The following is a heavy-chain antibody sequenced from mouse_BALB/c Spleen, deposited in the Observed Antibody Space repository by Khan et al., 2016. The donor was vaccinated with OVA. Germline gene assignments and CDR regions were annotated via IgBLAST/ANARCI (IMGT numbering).Heavy chain of an antibody. D-gene: IGHD2-1*01. CDR1: GYTFTSYY. J-gene: IGHJ3*01. Sequence: QVQLKQSGAELVKPGASVKLSRKASGYTFTSYYMYWVKQRPGQGLEWIGEINPSDGDTNFNEKFKSKATLTVDKSSSTVYMQLSSLTSEDSAVYYCTRSGYGTFAYWDQGTLVTVSA. CDR2: INPSDGDT. V-gene: IGHV1S81*02. CDR3: TRSGYGTFAY.